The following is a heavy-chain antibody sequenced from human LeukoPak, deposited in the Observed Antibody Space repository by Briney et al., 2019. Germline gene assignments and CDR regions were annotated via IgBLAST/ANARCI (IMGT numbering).Heavy chain of an antibody. D-gene: IGHD6-13*01. Sequence: GGSLRLSCAASGFTFSSYAMSWVRQAPGKGLEWVSAISGSGGSTYYADSVEGRFTISRDNSKNTLYLQMNSLRAEDTAVYYCAKDDSSSWYYYYGMDVWGQGTTVTVSS. CDR2: ISGSGGST. V-gene: IGHV3-23*01. J-gene: IGHJ6*02. CDR3: AKDDSSSWYYYYGMDV. CDR1: GFTFSSYA.